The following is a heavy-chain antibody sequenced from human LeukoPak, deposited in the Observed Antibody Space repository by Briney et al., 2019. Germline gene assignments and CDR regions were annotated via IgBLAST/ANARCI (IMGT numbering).Heavy chain of an antibody. Sequence: SETLSLTCTVSGGSISSYYWSWIRQPPGKGLEWTGYIYYSGSTNYNPSLKSRVTISVDTSKNQFSLKLSSVTAADTAVYYCARMTTGYYYYMDVWGKGTTVTVSS. J-gene: IGHJ6*03. CDR1: GGSISSYY. V-gene: IGHV4-59*01. D-gene: IGHD4-11*01. CDR2: IYYSGST. CDR3: ARMTTGYYYYMDV.